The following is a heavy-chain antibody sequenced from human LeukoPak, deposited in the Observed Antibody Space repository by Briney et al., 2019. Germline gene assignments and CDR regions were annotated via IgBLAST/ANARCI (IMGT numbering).Heavy chain of an antibody. CDR1: GFTFSSYG. D-gene: IGHD6-19*01. CDR3: AKDLHSSGWFYYYYYGMDV. CDR2: ISYDGSNK. V-gene: IGHV3-30*18. J-gene: IGHJ6*02. Sequence: PGGSRRLSCAASGFTFSSYGMHWVRQAPGKGLEWVAVISYDGSNKYYADSVKGRFTISRDNSKNTLYLQMNSLRAEDTAVYYCAKDLHSSGWFYYYYYGMDVWGQGTTVTVSS.